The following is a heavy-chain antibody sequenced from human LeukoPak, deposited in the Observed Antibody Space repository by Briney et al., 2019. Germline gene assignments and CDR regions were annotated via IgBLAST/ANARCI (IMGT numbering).Heavy chain of an antibody. CDR2: ISGSGGGI. CDR3: ARMPLAGQYNDC. J-gene: IGHJ4*02. Sequence: GGSLRLSCAASGFTFSSYEMNWVRQAPGKGLEWVSYISGSGGGIYYADSVKGRFTMSRDNARNSLYLQMSSLRAEDAAVYYCARMPLAGQYNDCWGQGTLVTVSS. D-gene: IGHD6-19*01. V-gene: IGHV3-48*03. CDR1: GFTFSSYE.